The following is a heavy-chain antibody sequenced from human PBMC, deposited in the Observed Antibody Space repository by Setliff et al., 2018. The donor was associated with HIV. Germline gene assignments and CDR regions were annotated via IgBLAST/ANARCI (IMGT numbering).Heavy chain of an antibody. CDR3: ARQITMVRGVYQPYYYYYVDV. CDR1: GGSFTDIGGSFTDYY. CDR2: IYTNGST. V-gene: IGHV4-59*08. J-gene: IGHJ6*03. Sequence: SETLSLTCAVFGGSFTDIGGSFTDYYWIWIRQPPGKGLEWIGYIYTNGSTNYNPSLKSRVTISVDTSKNQFSLKLSSVTATDTAVYYCARQITMVRGVYQPYYYYYVDVWGKGTTVTVSS. D-gene: IGHD3-10*01.